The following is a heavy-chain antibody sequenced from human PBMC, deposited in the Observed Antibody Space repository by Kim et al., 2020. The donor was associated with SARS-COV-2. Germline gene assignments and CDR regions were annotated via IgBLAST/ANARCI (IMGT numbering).Heavy chain of an antibody. D-gene: IGHD3-9*01. CDR2: IYYSGST. J-gene: IGHJ6*02. Sequence: SETLSLTCTVSGGSISSGDYYWSWIRQPPGKGLEWIGYIYYSGSTYYNPSLKSRVTISVDTSKNQFSLKLSSVTAADTAVYYCARVLRYFDWLLPPPYYYHYYGMDFWGQGTTVTVSS. CDR3: ARVLRYFDWLLPPPYYYHYYGMDF. V-gene: IGHV4-30-4*01. CDR1: GGSISSGDYY.